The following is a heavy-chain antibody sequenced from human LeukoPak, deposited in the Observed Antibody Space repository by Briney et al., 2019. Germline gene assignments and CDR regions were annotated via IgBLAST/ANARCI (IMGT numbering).Heavy chain of an antibody. D-gene: IGHD2-2*01. J-gene: IGHJ5*02. Sequence: PSETLSLTCSVSGGSISSYYWSWIRQPPGKGLEWIGSVYHSGSTNYNPSLKSRVTMSVDTSKNQFSLKLRSLTAADTAVYYCANGGYCSSSSCYPKWFDPWGQGTLVTVSS. V-gene: IGHV4-59*01. CDR2: VYHSGST. CDR1: GGSISSYY. CDR3: ANGGYCSSSSCYPKWFDP.